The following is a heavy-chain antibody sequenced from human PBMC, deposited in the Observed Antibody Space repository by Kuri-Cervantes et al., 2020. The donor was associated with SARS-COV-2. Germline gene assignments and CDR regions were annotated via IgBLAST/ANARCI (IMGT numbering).Heavy chain of an antibody. J-gene: IGHJ6*03. CDR2: IIPIFGTA. CDR1: GYTFTSYY. V-gene: IGHV1-69*05. CDR3: ARSSEGPYYYYMDV. Sequence: SVKVSCKASGYTFTSYYMHWVRQAPGQGLEWMGGIIPIFGTANYAQKFQGRVTITTDESTSTAYMELSSLRSEDTAVYYCARSSEGPYYYYMDVWGKGTTVTVFS. D-gene: IGHD3-10*01.